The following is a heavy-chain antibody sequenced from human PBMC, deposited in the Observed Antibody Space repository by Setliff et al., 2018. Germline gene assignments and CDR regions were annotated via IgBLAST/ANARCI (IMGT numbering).Heavy chain of an antibody. J-gene: IGHJ4*02. D-gene: IGHD3-22*01. V-gene: IGHV1-69*13. CDR3: DSSGSRKPYYFDY. CDR1: GGTFSSKA. Sequence: ASVKVSCKASGGTFSSKAISWVRQAPGQGLEWMGGFIPSFGTANYAQKFQGRLTITADESTSTAYMELNSLRSEDTAIYYYDSSGSRKPYYFDYWGQGTLVTGLL. CDR2: FIPSFGTA.